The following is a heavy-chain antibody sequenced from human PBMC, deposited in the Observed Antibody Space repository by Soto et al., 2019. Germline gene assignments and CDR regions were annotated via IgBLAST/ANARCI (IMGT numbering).Heavy chain of an antibody. J-gene: IGHJ5*02. CDR3: ARGVATIGP. V-gene: IGHV4-59*01. Sequence: SETLSLTCTVSGDSISSYYWSWIRQPPGKGLEWIGYIYYSGSTNYNPSLKSRVTISVDTPKNQFSLKLTSVAAADTAVYYCARGVATIGPWGQGTLVTVSS. D-gene: IGHD5-12*01. CDR2: IYYSGST. CDR1: GDSISSYY.